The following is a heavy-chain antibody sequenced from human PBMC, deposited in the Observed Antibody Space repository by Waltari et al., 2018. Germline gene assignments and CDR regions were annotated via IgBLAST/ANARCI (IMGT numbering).Heavy chain of an antibody. CDR3: ATYAEGLGGRGF. D-gene: IGHD1-26*01. CDR1: GGSITRQH. CDR2: VHDTGIS. J-gene: IGHJ4*02. Sequence: QVQLQESGPGLVKPSETLSLTCTVSGGSITRQHWSWVRPAPGKGLEWIGQVHDTGISNYNPSLESRITISVDMSKNKFSRKLNSVTAADTAVYYCATYAEGLGGRGFWGQGMLVTVSS. V-gene: IGHV4-59*11.